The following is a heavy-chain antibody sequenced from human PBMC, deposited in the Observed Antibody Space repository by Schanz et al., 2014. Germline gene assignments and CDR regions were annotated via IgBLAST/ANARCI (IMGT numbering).Heavy chain of an antibody. D-gene: IGHD3-10*01. Sequence: PGGSLRLSCAASGFSFSDYYMSWIRQAPGKGLEWISFINTGSNYINYADSVKGRFTISRDNAKNSLFLHMNSLRAEDTAVYYCVRDILHRVYDSGSPWGQGTLVTVSS. J-gene: IGHJ5*02. CDR1: GFSFSDYY. CDR3: VRDILHRVYDSGSP. CDR2: INTGSNYI. V-gene: IGHV3-11*06.